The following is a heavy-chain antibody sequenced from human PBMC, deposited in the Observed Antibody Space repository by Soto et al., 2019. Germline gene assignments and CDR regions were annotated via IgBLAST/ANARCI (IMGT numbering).Heavy chain of an antibody. V-gene: IGHV3-23*01. Sequence: GGSLRLSCAASGFTFSSYATSWVRQAPGKGLEWVSAISGSGGRTYYADSVKGRFTISRDNSKSTLYLQMNSLRAEDTAVYYCAKDGPPGGAAAGAFNIWGQGTVVTVSS. J-gene: IGHJ3*02. CDR2: ISGSGGRT. CDR3: AKDGPPGGAAAGAFNI. CDR1: GFTFSSYA. D-gene: IGHD6-13*01.